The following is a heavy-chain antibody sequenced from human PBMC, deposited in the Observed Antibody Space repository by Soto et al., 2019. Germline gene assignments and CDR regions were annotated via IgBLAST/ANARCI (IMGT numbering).Heavy chain of an antibody. CDR3: ARIQVGYDSSGYFSAFDI. CDR2: ISRRGDTT. Sequence: GGSLRLSCAASGFTFTTYAMSWVRQAPGKGLEWVSVISRRGDTTYYADSVKGRFTISRDNSKNTLYLQMNSLGAEDRAVYYCARIQVGYDSSGYFSAFDIWGQGTMVTVSS. CDR1: GFTFTTYA. D-gene: IGHD3-22*01. J-gene: IGHJ3*02. V-gene: IGHV3-23*01.